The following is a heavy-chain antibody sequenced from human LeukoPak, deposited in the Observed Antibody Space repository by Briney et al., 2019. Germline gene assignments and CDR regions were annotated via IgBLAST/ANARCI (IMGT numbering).Heavy chain of an antibody. CDR3: ARPGHSSSWPTTRRSWFDP. CDR1: GGSISSGGYY. D-gene: IGHD6-13*01. V-gene: IGHV4-30-2*01. CDR2: IYHSGST. Sequence: SETLSLTCTVSGGSISSGGYYWSWIRQPPGKGLEWIGYIYHSGSTYYNPSLKSRVTISVDRSKNQFSLKLSSVTAADTAVYYCARPGHSSSWPTTRRSWFDPWGQGTLVTVSS. J-gene: IGHJ5*02.